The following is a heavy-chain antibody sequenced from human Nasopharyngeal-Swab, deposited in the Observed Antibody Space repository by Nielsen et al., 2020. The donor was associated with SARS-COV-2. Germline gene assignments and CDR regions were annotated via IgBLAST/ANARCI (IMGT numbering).Heavy chain of an antibody. CDR1: GGSISSSSYY. V-gene: IGHV4-39*07. D-gene: IGHD2-21*01. CDR2: IYYSGST. Sequence: SETLSLTCTVSGGSISSSSYYWGWIRQPPGKGLEWIGSIYYSGSTYYNPSLKSRVSMSRDTSKNHFSLNLSSVTAADTAVYYCATVKGGALWYSRFFDYWGQGALVTVSS. CDR3: ATVKGGALWYSRFFDY. J-gene: IGHJ4*02.